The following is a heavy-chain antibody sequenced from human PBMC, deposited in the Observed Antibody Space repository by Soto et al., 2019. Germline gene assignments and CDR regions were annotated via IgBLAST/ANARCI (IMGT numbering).Heavy chain of an antibody. J-gene: IGHJ3*02. CDR1: GFTFGRYA. Sequence: EVRLLESGGGLVQPGGSLRLSCAASGFTFGRYAMTWVRQAPGKGLEWVSSISGNGGSTYYADSVKGRFTISRDNSKDMLHLQMYSLRAEDTAVYYCAKDARILYYDFLSGGNDAFDIWGQGTIVTVSS. CDR3: AKDARILYYDFLSGGNDAFDI. D-gene: IGHD3-3*01. CDR2: ISGNGGST. V-gene: IGHV3-23*01.